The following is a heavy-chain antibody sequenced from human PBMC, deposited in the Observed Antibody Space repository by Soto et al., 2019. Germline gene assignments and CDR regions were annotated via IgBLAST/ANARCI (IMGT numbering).Heavy chain of an antibody. CDR2: FDPEDGET. J-gene: IGHJ4*02. CDR3: ATFMITFGGVIVFDY. D-gene: IGHD3-16*02. CDR1: GYTLTELS. Sequence: ASVKVSCKVSGYTLTELSMHWVRQAPGKGLEWMGGFDPEDGETIYAQKFQGRVTMTEDTSTDTAYMELSSLRSEDTAVYYCATFMITFGGVIVFDYWGQGTPVTVSS. V-gene: IGHV1-24*01.